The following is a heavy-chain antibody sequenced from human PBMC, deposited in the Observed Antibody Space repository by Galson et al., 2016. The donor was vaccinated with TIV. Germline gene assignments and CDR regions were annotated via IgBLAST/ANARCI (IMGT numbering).Heavy chain of an antibody. CDR3: ARDESSGLIDS. CDR1: GIIFSDYS. V-gene: IGHV3-30*04. D-gene: IGHD6-19*01. CDR2: FSFYGSND. Sequence: SLRISCAASGIIFSDYSIPWVRPAPSKGLEGVALFSFYGSNDFYAGSVKGRFPISKDNSKNTLDLQMNSLRAEDTAVYYCARDESSGLIDSWGQGTLVSVS. J-gene: IGHJ4*02.